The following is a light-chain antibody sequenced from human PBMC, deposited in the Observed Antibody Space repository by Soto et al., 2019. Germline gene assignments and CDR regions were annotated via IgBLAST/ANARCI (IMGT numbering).Light chain of an antibody. CDR1: SSDVGAYNY. J-gene: IGLJ3*02. Sequence: QSALTQPPSASGSPGQSVTISCTGTSSDVGAYNYVSWYQQYPGKAPKLMIYEVSKRPSGVPDRFSGSKSGKTASLTVSGPQPEDEADDYCTSYAGGDIWVFGGGTKLTVL. V-gene: IGLV2-8*01. CDR3: TSYAGGDIWV. CDR2: EVS.